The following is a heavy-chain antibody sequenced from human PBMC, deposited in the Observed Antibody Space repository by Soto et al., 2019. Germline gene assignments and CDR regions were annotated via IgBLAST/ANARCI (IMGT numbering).Heavy chain of an antibody. CDR2: LSNTGRRT. CDR1: VLPFGANA. Sequence: GGALSLSYIVSVLPFGANASSWFRHGLLRGLEWVSCLSNTGRRTSYADSVKGRFSISRDNSENTVYLQMNSLRVEDTAVYYCATEMGATQGPFDNWGQGTLVTVSS. J-gene: IGHJ4*02. CDR3: ATEMGATQGPFDN. D-gene: IGHD1-26*01. V-gene: IGHV3-23*01.